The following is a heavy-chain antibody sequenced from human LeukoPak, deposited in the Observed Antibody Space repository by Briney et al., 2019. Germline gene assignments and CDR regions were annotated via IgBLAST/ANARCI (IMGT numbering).Heavy chain of an antibody. J-gene: IGHJ4*02. CDR1: GGTFSSYA. CDR3: ASLGAPRDY. CDR2: ITPILGIA. Sequence: ASVKVSCKASGGTFSSYAISWVRQAPGQGLEWMGRITPILGIANYAQKFQGRVTITADKSTSTAYMELSSLRSEDTAVYYCASLGAPRDYWGQGTLVTVSS. D-gene: IGHD1-26*01. V-gene: IGHV1-69*04.